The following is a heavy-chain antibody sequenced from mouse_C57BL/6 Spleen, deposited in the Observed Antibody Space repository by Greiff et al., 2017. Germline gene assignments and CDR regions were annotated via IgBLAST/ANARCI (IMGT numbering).Heavy chain of an antibody. CDR2: IIPSNGGT. CDR3: AREGLTTPVDY. J-gene: IGHJ2*01. V-gene: IGHV1-53*01. Sequence: QVQLQQPGTELVKPGASVKLSCKASGYTFTSYGMHWVKQRPGQGLEWIGNIIPSNGGTNYNEKFKSKATLTVDKSSSTAYMQLSSLTSEDSAVYYCAREGLTTPVDYWGQGTTLTVSS. D-gene: IGHD1-1*01. CDR1: GYTFTSYG.